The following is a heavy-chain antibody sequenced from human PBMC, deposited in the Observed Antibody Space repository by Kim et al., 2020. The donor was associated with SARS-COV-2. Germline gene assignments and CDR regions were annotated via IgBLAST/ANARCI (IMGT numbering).Heavy chain of an antibody. V-gene: IGHV3-30-3*01. CDR3: AKDNYGSIDY. CDR2: MSYDGSDK. Sequence: GGSLRLSCAASGFTFSSSAMHWVRQAPGKGLECVALMSYDGSDKNYAESVKGRFTISRDNSKNTLYLQMNSLQPQDTAVYYCAKDNYGSIDYWGQGTLGT. J-gene: IGHJ4*02. D-gene: IGHD3-10*01. CDR1: GFTFSSSA.